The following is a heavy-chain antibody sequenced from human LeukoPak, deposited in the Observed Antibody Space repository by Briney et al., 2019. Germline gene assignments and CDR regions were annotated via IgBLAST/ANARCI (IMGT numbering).Heavy chain of an antibody. CDR3: AKFMNGQLPPGDYYYGMDV. CDR2: ISYDGSNK. J-gene: IGHJ6*02. D-gene: IGHD2-2*01. Sequence: GRSLRLSCAASGFTFSSYGMHWVRQAPGKGLEWVAVISYDGSNKYYADSVKGRFTIFRDNSKNTLYLQMNSLRAEDTAVYYCAKFMNGQLPPGDYYYGMDVWGQGTTVTVSS. CDR1: GFTFSSYG. V-gene: IGHV3-30*18.